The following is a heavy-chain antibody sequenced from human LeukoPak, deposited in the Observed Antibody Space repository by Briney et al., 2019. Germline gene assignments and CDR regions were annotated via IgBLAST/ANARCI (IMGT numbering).Heavy chain of an antibody. CDR3: ARGAEAETSPLDF. CDR1: GYNFRDYY. Sequence: ASVKVSCKDSGYNFRDYYMHWVRRAPGQGLEWLGWINPKSGGTDYAQQFQGRVTMTRDTSSSTDYLEVRSLRSDDTAVYYCARGAEAETSPLDFWGQGTPVTVSS. J-gene: IGHJ4*02. CDR2: INPKSGGT. D-gene: IGHD6-13*01. V-gene: IGHV1-2*02.